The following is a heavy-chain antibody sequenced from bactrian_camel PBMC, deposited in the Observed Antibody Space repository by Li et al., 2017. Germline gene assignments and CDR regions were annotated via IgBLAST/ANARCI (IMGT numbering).Heavy chain of an antibody. Sequence: HVQLVESGGGSVHIGGTLRLSCTASGLAFDDNAMGWFRQVPGKEREGVSWISYTGGSTTYADSVKGRFTISRENAKSTLYLQMNALKPEDTAVYYCAKALGGGSYYTGEYNYWGQGTQVTVS. D-gene: IGHD2*01. V-gene: IGHV3S61*01. CDR1: GLAFDDNA. J-gene: IGHJ4*01. CDR2: ISYTGGST. CDR3: AKALGGGSYYTGEYNY.